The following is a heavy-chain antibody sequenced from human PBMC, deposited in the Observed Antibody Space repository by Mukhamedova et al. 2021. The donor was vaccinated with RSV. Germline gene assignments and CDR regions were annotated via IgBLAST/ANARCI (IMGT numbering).Heavy chain of an antibody. CDR2: IIPILGIA. V-gene: IGHV1-69*10. J-gene: IGHJ4*02. D-gene: IGHD1-1*01. Sequence: EWMGGIIPILGIATYAQKFQGRVTITADKSTSTAHMELSSLRSEDTAGYYCARAPRPEKQLFPHYFDYWGQGTLVTVSS. CDR3: ARAPRPEKQLFPHYFDY.